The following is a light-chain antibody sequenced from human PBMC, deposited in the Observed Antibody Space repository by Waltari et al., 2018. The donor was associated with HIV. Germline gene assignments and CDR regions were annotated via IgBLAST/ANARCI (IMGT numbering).Light chain of an antibody. CDR3: AAWDDRLDGQGV. J-gene: IGLJ3*02. CDR2: NDN. CDR1: RSNLGPNT. V-gene: IGLV1-44*01. Sequence: QSVLTQPPSASGTPGPRVTISCSGTRSNLGPNTVNWYQIIPGTAPKLLIYNDNQRPSGVPDRFSGSRSGTSASLAISGLQSEDEADYYCAAWDDRLDGQGVFGGGTTLTVL.